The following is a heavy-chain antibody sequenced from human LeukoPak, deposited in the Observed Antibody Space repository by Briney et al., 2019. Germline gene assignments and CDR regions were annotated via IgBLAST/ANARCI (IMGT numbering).Heavy chain of an antibody. D-gene: IGHD2-2*01. CDR3: ARGFTRCSSTSCNLSDFDY. Sequence: ASVKVSCKASGYTFTSYDVNWVRQAIGQGLEWMGWMNPNSGNTGYSQKFQGRATMTRNTSISTAYMDLSSLRSEDTAVYYCARGFTRCSSTSCNLSDFDYWGQGTLVTVSS. V-gene: IGHV1-8*01. J-gene: IGHJ4*02. CDR2: MNPNSGNT. CDR1: GYTFTSYD.